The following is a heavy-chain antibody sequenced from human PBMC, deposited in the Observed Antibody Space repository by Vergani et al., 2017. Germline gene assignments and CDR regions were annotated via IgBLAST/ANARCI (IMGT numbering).Heavy chain of an antibody. Sequence: EVQLLESGGGLVQPGGSLRLSCAASGFTFSSSAMSWVRQAPGKGLEWVSAISGSGGSTYYADSVKGWFTISRDNSKNTLYLQMNSLRAEDTAVYYCARDHRVGYSYDYYYVMDVWGQGTTVTVSS. J-gene: IGHJ6*02. D-gene: IGHD5-18*01. CDR2: ISGSGGST. CDR1: GFTFSSSA. CDR3: ARDHRVGYSYDYYYVMDV. V-gene: IGHV3-23*01.